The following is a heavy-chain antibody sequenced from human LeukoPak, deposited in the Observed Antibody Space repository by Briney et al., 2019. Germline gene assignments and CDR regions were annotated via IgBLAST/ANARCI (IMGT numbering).Heavy chain of an antibody. CDR3: ARDGPIAAAGTDWSDP. D-gene: IGHD6-13*01. V-gene: IGHV4-59*01. CDR1: GGSISSYY. Sequence: SETLSLTCTVSGGSISSYYWSWIRQPPGKGLEWIGYIYYSGSTNYNPSLKSRVTISVDTSKNQFSLKLSSVTAADTAVYYCARDGPIAAAGTDWSDPWGQGTLVTVSS. CDR2: IYYSGST. J-gene: IGHJ5*02.